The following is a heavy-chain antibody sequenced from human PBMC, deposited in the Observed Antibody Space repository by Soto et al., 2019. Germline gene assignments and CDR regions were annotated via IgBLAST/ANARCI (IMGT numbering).Heavy chain of an antibody. Sequence: QVQLQQWGAGLLKPSETLSLTCAVYGGSFSGYYWNCIRQPPGKGLEWIGEINHSGSTNYNPSLKSRVYISVDTSKNQFSLKLSSVTAADTAVYYCARDYGRNFDYWGQGTLVTVSS. CDR2: INHSGST. J-gene: IGHJ4*02. D-gene: IGHD3-10*01. V-gene: IGHV4-34*01. CDR1: GGSFSGYY. CDR3: ARDYGRNFDY.